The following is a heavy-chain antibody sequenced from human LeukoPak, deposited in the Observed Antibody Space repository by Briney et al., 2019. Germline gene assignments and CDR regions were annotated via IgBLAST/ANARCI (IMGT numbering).Heavy chain of an antibody. Sequence: GGSLRLSCAASGFTFSDYYMSWIRQAPGEGLEWVSYISSSGSTIYYADSVKGRFTISRDNAKNSLYLQMNSLRAEDTAVYYCARDLDGGYSSGWYDYWGQGTLVTVSS. J-gene: IGHJ4*02. V-gene: IGHV3-11*01. CDR2: ISSSGSTI. D-gene: IGHD6-19*01. CDR3: ARDLDGGYSSGWYDY. CDR1: GFTFSDYY.